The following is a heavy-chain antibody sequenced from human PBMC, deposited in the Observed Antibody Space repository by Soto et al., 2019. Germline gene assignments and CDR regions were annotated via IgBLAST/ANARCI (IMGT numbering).Heavy chain of an antibody. Sequence: GGSLRLSCAASGFTFSSYGMHWVRQASGKGLEWVAVISYDGSNKYYADSVKGRFTISRDNSKNTLYLQMNSLRAEDTAVYYCAKESRVSTWFNWFDPWGQGTLVTVSS. V-gene: IGHV3-30*18. CDR2: ISYDGSNK. D-gene: IGHD2-2*01. CDR3: AKESRVSTWFNWFDP. CDR1: GFTFSSYG. J-gene: IGHJ5*02.